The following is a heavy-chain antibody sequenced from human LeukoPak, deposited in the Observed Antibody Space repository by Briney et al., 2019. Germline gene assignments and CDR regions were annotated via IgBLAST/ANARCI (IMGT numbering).Heavy chain of an antibody. J-gene: IGHJ4*02. Sequence: GGSLRLSCAASGFTFSTYVMNWVRQAPGKGLEWLSYISSGGSAIYYADSVKGRFTISRDNAKNSLYLQMNSLRAEDTAVYYCARISAAGFWGQGTLVTVSS. CDR1: GFTFSTYV. V-gene: IGHV3-48*03. CDR2: ISSGGSAI. D-gene: IGHD6-13*01. CDR3: ARISAAGF.